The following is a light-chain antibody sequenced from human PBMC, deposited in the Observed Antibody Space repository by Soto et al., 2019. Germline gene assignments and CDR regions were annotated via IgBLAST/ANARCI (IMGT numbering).Light chain of an antibody. V-gene: IGKV1-39*01. CDR2: AAS. CDR3: QRTYNTPWT. J-gene: IGKJ1*01. Sequence: DIQLTQSPSSLSASLGGRVTLTCRASRNIDNYLNWYQQRPGKAPNLLIYAASSLHSGVPSRFSGSGSGTDFTLTISRLQLEDFATYYCQRTYNTPWTFGQGTKVDIK. CDR1: RNIDNY.